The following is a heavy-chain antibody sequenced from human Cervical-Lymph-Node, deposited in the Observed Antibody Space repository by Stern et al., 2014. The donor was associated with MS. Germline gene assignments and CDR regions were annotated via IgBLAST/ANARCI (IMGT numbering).Heavy chain of an antibody. CDR1: GFTFISYS. CDR2: ISSSSSYI. Sequence: VQLVQSGGGLVKPGGSLRLSCAASGFTFISYSMHWVRQAPGKGLEWVSSISSSSSYIYYADSVKGRFTIPRDNAKNSLYLQMNSLRAEDTAVYYCARDAGAAAAKNWGQGTLVTVSS. V-gene: IGHV3-21*01. J-gene: IGHJ4*02. CDR3: ARDAGAAAAKN. D-gene: IGHD6-13*01.